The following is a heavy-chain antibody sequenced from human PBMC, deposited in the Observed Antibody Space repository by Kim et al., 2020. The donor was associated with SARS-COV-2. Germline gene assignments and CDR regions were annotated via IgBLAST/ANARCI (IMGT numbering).Heavy chain of an antibody. CDR2: ISGSGGST. CDR1: GFTFSSYA. V-gene: IGHV3-23*01. CDR3: AKSDFWSGYSIRVVAFDI. Sequence: GGSLRLSCAASGFTFSSYAMSWVRQAPGKGLEWVSAISGSGGSTYYADSVKGRFTISRDNSKNTLYLQMNSLRAEDTAVYYCAKSDFWSGYSIRVVAFDIWGQGTMVTVSS. J-gene: IGHJ3*02. D-gene: IGHD3-3*01.